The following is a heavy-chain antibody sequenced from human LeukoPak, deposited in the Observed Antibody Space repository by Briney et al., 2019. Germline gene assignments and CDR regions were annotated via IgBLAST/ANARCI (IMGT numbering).Heavy chain of an antibody. Sequence: PSGTLSLTCAVSGASISSSYWWSWVRQPPGKGLEWVGQISRSDSTNYNPSLRSRVTISIDKSRNQFSLHLISVTAADTAVYYCARETDYSNPNYFDPWGQGTLVTVSS. D-gene: IGHD4-11*01. CDR1: GASISSSYW. V-gene: IGHV4-4*02. CDR3: ARETDYSNPNYFDP. CDR2: ISRSDST. J-gene: IGHJ5*02.